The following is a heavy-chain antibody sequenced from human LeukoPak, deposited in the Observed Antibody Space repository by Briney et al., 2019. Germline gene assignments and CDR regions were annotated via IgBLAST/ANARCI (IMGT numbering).Heavy chain of an antibody. CDR2: IYYSGST. Sequence: SETLSLTCTVSGGSISSHYWSWIRQPPGKGLEWIGYIYYSGSTNYNPSLKSRVTISVDTSKNQFSLKLSSVTAADTAVYYCARGDYDFWSGYARRSNDAFDIRGQGTTVTVSS. V-gene: IGHV4-59*11. D-gene: IGHD3-3*01. J-gene: IGHJ3*02. CDR3: ARGDYDFWSGYARRSNDAFDI. CDR1: GGSISSHY.